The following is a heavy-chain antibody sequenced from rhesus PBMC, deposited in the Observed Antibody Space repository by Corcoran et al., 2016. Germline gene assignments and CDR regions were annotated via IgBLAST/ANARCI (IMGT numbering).Heavy chain of an antibody. D-gene: IGHD2-21*01. CDR3: ARDCTGSGCYGAFDF. V-gene: IGHV4-65*01. CDR2: IFGSRGST. Sequence: QVQLQESGPGLVKPSETLSLTCAVSGGSISRSNWWSWIRQPPVKGLEWIGYIFGSRGSTYYNPSLKSRGTISTDTSKNQLSLKLSSVTAADTAVYYCARDCTGSGCYGAFDFWGQGLRVTVSS. J-gene: IGHJ3*01. CDR1: GGSISRSNW.